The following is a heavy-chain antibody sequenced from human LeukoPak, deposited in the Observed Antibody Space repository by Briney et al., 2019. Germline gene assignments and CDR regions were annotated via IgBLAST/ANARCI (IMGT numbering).Heavy chain of an antibody. CDR3: ATRDSSGYSDY. D-gene: IGHD3-22*01. CDR1: GGTFSSYA. V-gene: IGHV1-69*04. J-gene: IGHJ4*02. CDR2: IIPILGIA. Sequence: ASVTVSCKASGGTFSSYAISWVRHAPGQGLEWMGRIIPILGIANYAQKFQGRVTITADKSTSTAYMELSGLRSEDTAVYYCATRDSSGYSDYWGQGTLVTVSS.